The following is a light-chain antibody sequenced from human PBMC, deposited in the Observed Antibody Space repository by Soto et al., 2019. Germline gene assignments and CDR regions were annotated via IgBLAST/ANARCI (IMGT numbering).Light chain of an antibody. V-gene: IGLV2-14*01. J-gene: IGLJ1*01. CDR1: SSDVGGYNY. Sequence: QSALTQPASVSGSPGESITISCTGTSSDVGGYNYVSWYQQHPGKAPKLIISDVSNRPSGVSNRFSGSKSGDTASLTISGLQAEDEADYYCSSYTSSNTLDVFGTGTKLTVL. CDR3: SSYTSSNTLDV. CDR2: DVS.